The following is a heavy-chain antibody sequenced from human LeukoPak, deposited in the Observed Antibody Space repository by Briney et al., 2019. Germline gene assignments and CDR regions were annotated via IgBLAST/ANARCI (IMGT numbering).Heavy chain of an antibody. Sequence: AASVKVSCKASGYTFSGHYIHWVRQAPGQGLEWMGWINPNSGATNYAQIFQGRVTMTRDTSISTAYMELSRLRSDDTAVYYCARKRFLEWFPLDVWGQGTTVTVSS. CDR2: INPNSGAT. CDR1: GYTFSGHY. CDR3: ARKRFLEWFPLDV. J-gene: IGHJ6*02. V-gene: IGHV1-2*02. D-gene: IGHD3-3*01.